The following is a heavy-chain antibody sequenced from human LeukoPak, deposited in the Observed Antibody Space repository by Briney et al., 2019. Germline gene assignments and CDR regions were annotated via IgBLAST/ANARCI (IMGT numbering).Heavy chain of an antibody. CDR1: GFTFSSYI. D-gene: IGHD3-22*01. Sequence: GGSLRISCSASGFTFSSYIMHWDRQAPGKRLEYDSAITSNGDTTYYADSVKGRVTISRDHSKNTLYLQMSSLRAEDTAVYYCVKDDSYYYDSSGRDSWGQGTLVTVSS. V-gene: IGHV3-64D*09. J-gene: IGHJ4*02. CDR2: ITSNGDTT. CDR3: VKDDSYYYDSSGRDS.